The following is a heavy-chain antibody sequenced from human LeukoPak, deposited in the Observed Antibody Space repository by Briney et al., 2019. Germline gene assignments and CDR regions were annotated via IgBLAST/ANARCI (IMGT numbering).Heavy chain of an antibody. V-gene: IGHV1-18*01. Sequence: GASVKVSCKASGYTFTSYGISWVRQAPGQGLEWMGWISAYNGNTNYAQKLQGRVTMTTDTSTSTAYMELSRLRSDDTAVYYCARVGHYCSSTSCYWPLMAYWGQGTLVTVSS. CDR2: ISAYNGNT. CDR1: GYTFTSYG. CDR3: ARVGHYCSSTSCYWPLMAY. D-gene: IGHD2-2*01. J-gene: IGHJ4*02.